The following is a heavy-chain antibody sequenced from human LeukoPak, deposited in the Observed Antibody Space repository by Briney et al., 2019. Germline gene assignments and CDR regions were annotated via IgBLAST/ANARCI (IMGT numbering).Heavy chain of an antibody. V-gene: IGHV3-21*01. CDR2: ISSSSSYI. D-gene: IGHD5-18*01. CDR1: GFTFSSYS. Sequence: GGSLRLSCAASGFTFSSYSMNWVRQAPGKGLEWVSSISSSSSYIYCADSVKGRFTISRDNAKNSLYLQMNSLRAEDTAVYYCARDSNTAMVHYWGQGTLVTVSS. CDR3: ARDSNTAMVHY. J-gene: IGHJ4*02.